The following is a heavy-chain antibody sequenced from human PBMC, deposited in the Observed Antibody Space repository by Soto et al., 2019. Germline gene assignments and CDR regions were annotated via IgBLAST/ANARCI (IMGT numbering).Heavy chain of an antibody. CDR2: ISYSGTT. V-gene: IGHV4-30-4*01. Sequence: PSATLSLTRTVSGGSIRSDDYYWSWIRQPPGKGLEWIGYISYSGTTYYNPSLKSRLTMSIDTSKNQFSLKLSSLSAADTAVYYCARDRSNSPDYFDYWGQGTLVTVSS. CDR1: GGSIRSDDYY. D-gene: IGHD6-6*01. J-gene: IGHJ4*02. CDR3: ARDRSNSPDYFDY.